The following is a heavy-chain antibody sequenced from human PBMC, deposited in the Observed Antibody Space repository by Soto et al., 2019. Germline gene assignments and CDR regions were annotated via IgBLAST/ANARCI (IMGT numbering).Heavy chain of an antibody. CDR1: GGSISSSSYY. J-gene: IGHJ5*02. CDR2: IYYSGST. CDR3: ARPRGRNTAMDYNWLDP. Sequence: PSETLSLTCAVSGGSISSSSYYWGWIRQPPGKGLEWIGSIYYSGSTYYNPSLKSRVTISVDTSKNQFSLKLSSVTAADTAVYYCARPRGRNTAMDYNWLDPWGQGTLVTVSS. V-gene: IGHV4-39*01. D-gene: IGHD5-18*01.